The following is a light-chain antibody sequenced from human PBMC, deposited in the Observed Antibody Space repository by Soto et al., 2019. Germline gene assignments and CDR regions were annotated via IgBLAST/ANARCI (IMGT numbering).Light chain of an antibody. CDR1: QSLVHSNGNTY. Sequence: DIVMTQTPLSSPVTLGQPASIACRSSQSLVHSNGNTYLTWLQQRPGQPPRLLIYQIFNPFSRVPDRFSGSGAGTDFTLKISRVEAEYVGVYYCMQATQFPWTFGQGTKVDIQ. V-gene: IGKV2-24*01. CDR2: QIF. J-gene: IGKJ1*01. CDR3: MQATQFPWT.